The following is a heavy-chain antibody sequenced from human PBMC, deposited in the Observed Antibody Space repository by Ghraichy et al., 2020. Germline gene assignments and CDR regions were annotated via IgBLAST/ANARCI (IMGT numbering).Heavy chain of an antibody. CDR2: ISGSGGST. V-gene: IGHV3-23*01. CDR3: AKDKRAMIVVDGYFDY. Sequence: GGSLRLSCAASGFTFSSYAMSWVRQAPGKGLEWVSAISGSGGSTYYADSVKGRFTISRDNSKNTLYLQMNSLRAEDTAVYYCAKDKRAMIVVDGYFDYWGQGTLVTVSS. CDR1: GFTFSSYA. J-gene: IGHJ4*02. D-gene: IGHD3-22*01.